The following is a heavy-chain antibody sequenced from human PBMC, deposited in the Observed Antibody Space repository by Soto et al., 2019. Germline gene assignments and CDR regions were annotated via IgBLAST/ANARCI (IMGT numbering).Heavy chain of an antibody. D-gene: IGHD6-6*01. J-gene: IGHJ6*03. CDR2: ISTNGVGT. Sequence: ESGGGLAQPGGSLRLSCAASGFTLSGYAMDWVRQAPEKGLEYVSGISTNGVGTYYANSVQGRFTISRDNSKNTVYLQMGSLRPEDMAVYYCARRARPDFYYMDVWGKGTTVTVSS. CDR1: GFTLSGYA. V-gene: IGHV3-64*01. CDR3: ARRARPDFYYMDV.